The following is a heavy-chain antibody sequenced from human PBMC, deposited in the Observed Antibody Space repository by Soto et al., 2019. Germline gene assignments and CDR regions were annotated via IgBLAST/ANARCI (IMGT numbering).Heavy chain of an antibody. V-gene: IGHV2-26*01. D-gene: IGHD6-6*01. CDR1: GFSLSNARMG. CDR2: IFSNDEK. J-gene: IGHJ6*02. Sequence: QVTLKESGPVLVKPTETLTLTCTVSGFSLSNARMGVSWIRQPPGKALEWLAHIFSNDEKAYSTSLKSRLTISKDTSKSQVVLTMTNMDPVDTATYYCARTKLAWDYYYGMDVWGQGTTVTVSS. CDR3: ARTKLAWDYYYGMDV.